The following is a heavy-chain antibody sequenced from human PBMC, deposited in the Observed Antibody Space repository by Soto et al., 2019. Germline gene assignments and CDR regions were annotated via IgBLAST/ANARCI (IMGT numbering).Heavy chain of an antibody. Sequence: QVQLQESGPGLVKPSETLSLTCTVSGGSISSYYWSWIRQPPGKGLEWIGYIYYSGSTNYNPSLKSRVTISVDTSKNQFSLKLSSVTAADTAVYYCARQPYYYGSGSYYNFFSFDYWGQGTLVTVSS. CDR3: ARQPYYYGSGSYYNFFSFDY. J-gene: IGHJ4*02. D-gene: IGHD3-10*01. CDR1: GGSISSYY. V-gene: IGHV4-59*08. CDR2: IYYSGST.